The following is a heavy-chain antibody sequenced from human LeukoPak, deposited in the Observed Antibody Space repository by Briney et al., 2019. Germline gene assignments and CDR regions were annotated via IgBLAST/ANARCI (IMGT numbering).Heavy chain of an antibody. CDR1: GDSVSSNSAA. V-gene: IGHV6-1*01. Sequence: SQTLSLTCAISGDSVSSNSAAWNWIRQSPSRGLEWLGRTYYRSKWDNEYAVSVKSRITINPDTSKNQFSLQLNSVTPEDTAVYYCARANKRYSSWYEGIDYWGQGTLVTVSS. CDR3: ARANKRYSSWYEGIDY. J-gene: IGHJ4*02. D-gene: IGHD6-13*01. CDR2: TYYRSKWDN.